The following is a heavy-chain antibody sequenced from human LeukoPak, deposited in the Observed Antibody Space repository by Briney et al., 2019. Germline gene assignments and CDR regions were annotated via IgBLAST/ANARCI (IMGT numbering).Heavy chain of an antibody. CDR2: IRYDGSNK. D-gene: IGHD2-21*01. Sequence: GGSLRLSCAASGFTFSSYGMHWVRQAPGKGLEWVAFIRYDGSNKYYADSVKGRFTISRDNSKNTLYLQMNSLRAEDTAVYYCARDRVKGDCFDYWGQGTLVTVSS. J-gene: IGHJ4*02. CDR1: GFTFSSYG. CDR3: ARDRVKGDCFDY. V-gene: IGHV3-30*02.